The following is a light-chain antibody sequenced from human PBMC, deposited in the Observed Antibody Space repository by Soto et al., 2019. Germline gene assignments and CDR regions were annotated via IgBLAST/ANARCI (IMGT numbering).Light chain of an antibody. CDR2: GTS. V-gene: IGKV3-20*01. CDR1: QSVSSSY. CDR3: QQYGSSSWT. J-gene: IGKJ1*01. Sequence: EVXLTPSPGTLSLSPGERATLSCRASQSVSSSYLAWYQQKPGQAPRLLIYGTSSRATGIPDRFSGSGSGTDFTLTISRLEPEDFAVYYCQQYGSSSWTFGQGTKV.